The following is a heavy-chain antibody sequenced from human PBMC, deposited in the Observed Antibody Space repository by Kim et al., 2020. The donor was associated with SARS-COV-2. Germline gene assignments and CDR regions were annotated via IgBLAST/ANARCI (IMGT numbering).Heavy chain of an antibody. CDR2: MYHSGTP. D-gene: IGHD2-2*01. CDR1: GGSISNYY. CDR3: VRPRASSHIEVFVS. J-gene: IGHJ1*01. V-gene: IGHV4-59*01. Sequence: SETLSLTCTVYGGSISNYYWNWIRQPPGKGLEWIGCMYHSGTPYYNPSLKNRVSVSLDTSTDHFSLKVSSVTAADTAVYYCVRPRASSHIEVFVSWGQGTLVPVPS.